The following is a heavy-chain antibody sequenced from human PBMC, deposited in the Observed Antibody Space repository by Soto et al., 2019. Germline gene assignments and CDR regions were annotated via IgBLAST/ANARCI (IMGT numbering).Heavy chain of an antibody. Sequence: SVKVSCKTSGYTFTSYGISWVRQAPGQGLERMGWISAYNGNTNYAQKLQGRVTMTTDTSTSTAYMELRTVRSDDTGVYHCERVRIVETAMVNWFDPWGQGTLVTVSX. CDR3: ERVRIVETAMVNWFDP. J-gene: IGHJ5*02. CDR1: GYTFTSYG. D-gene: IGHD5-18*01. CDR2: ISAYNGNT. V-gene: IGHV1-18*01.